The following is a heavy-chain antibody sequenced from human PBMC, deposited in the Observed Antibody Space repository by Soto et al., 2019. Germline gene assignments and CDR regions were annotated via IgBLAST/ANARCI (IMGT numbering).Heavy chain of an antibody. Sequence: PGGSLRLSCAASGFTFSGYSMNWVRQAPGKGLEWVSSISSSSSYIYYADSVKGRFTISRDNAKNLLYLQMNSLRAEDTAVYYCAGSVRGVISRYYYYGMDVWGQGTTVTVSS. J-gene: IGHJ6*02. CDR2: ISSSSSYI. CDR3: AGSVRGVISRYYYYGMDV. V-gene: IGHV3-21*01. D-gene: IGHD3-10*01. CDR1: GFTFSGYS.